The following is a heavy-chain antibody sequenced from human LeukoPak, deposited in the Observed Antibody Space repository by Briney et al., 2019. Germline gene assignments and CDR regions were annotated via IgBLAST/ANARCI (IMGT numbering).Heavy chain of an antibody. D-gene: IGHD6-6*01. CDR2: ISAYNGNT. Sequence: ASVKVSCKASGYTFTSYDISWVRQAPGQGLEWMGWISAYNGNTNYAQKLQGRVTMTTDTSTSTAYMELRSLRSDDTAVYYCARVNPQGSSPRFDYWGQGTLVTVSS. CDR1: GYTFTSYD. J-gene: IGHJ4*02. V-gene: IGHV1-18*01. CDR3: ARVNPQGSSPRFDY.